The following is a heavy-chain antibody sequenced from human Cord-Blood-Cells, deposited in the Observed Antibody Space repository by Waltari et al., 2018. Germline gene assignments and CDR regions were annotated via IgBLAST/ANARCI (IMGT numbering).Heavy chain of an antibody. CDR3: ARVGSLGYCSSTSCPPRGAFDI. CDR1: GGSISSGDYY. V-gene: IGHV4-30-4*08. CDR2: LYYSGST. D-gene: IGHD2-2*01. J-gene: IGHJ3*02. Sequence: QVQLQESGPGLVKPSQTLSLTCTVSGGSISSGDYYWSWIRQPPGKGLEWMGYLYYSGSTSYTPSHKGRVTLSVDTSKNQFSLSLSSVTAADTAVYYCARVGSLGYCSSTSCPPRGAFDIWGQGTMVTVSS.